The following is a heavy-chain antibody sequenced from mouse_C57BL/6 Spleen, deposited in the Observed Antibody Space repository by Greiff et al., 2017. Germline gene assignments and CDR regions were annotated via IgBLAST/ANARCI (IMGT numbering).Heavy chain of an antibody. Sequence: EVKLVESGGGLVKPGGSLKLSCAASGFTFSSYAMSWVRQTPEKRLEWVATISDGGSYTYYPDNVKGRFTISRDHAKNNLYLQMSQLKSEDTAMYYCARDYYGSSYTFAYWGQGTLVTVSA. CDR2: ISDGGSYT. CDR1: GFTFSSYA. D-gene: IGHD1-1*01. J-gene: IGHJ3*01. V-gene: IGHV5-4*01. CDR3: ARDYYGSSYTFAY.